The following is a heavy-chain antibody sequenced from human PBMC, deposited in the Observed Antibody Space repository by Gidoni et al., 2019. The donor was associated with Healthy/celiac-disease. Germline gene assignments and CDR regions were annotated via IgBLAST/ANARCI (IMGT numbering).Heavy chain of an antibody. CDR1: SFTFDDYA. D-gene: IGHD6-6*01. CDR2: ISWDGGST. J-gene: IGHJ6*02. CDR3: AKEYSSSPRVYYGMDV. V-gene: IGHV3-43D*03. Sequence: EVQLVESGGVVVQPGGSMRLSCAASSFTFDDYAMHWVRQAPGKGLEWVSLISWDGGSTYYADSVKGRFTISRDNSKNSLYLQMNSLRAEDTALYYCAKEYSSSPRVYYGMDVWGQGTTVTVSS.